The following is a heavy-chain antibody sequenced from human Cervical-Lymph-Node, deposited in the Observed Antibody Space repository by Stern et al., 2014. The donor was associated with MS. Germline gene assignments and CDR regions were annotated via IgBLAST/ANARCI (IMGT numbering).Heavy chain of an antibody. Sequence: DQLVESGGGVVQPGRSLRLSCAASGFTFSSYGMPWVRQAPGKGLEWVAVITYDGSNKYYEDSVKGRFTITRDQSKNTLYLQMNSLRAEDTAVYYCAKGRGSDSRGDAFDIWGQGTMVTVSS. V-gene: IGHV3-30*18. CDR1: GFTFSSYG. CDR2: ITYDGSNK. D-gene: IGHD3-22*01. CDR3: AKGRGSDSRGDAFDI. J-gene: IGHJ3*02.